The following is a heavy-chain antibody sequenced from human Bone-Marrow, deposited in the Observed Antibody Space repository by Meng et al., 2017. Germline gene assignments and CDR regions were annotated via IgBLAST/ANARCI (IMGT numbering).Heavy chain of an antibody. CDR2: IGTKPKSYAA. V-gene: IGHV3-73*01. CDR3: ARDGGYSYGGFDY. CDR1: GVSFSDSD. Sequence: GESLKISCAVSGVSFSDSDIHWVRQASGKGLEWVGRIGTKPKSYAAAYAASVRGRFTISRDESRTTAFLQMNSLRAEDTAVYYCARDGGYSYGGFDYWGQGTLVTVSS. D-gene: IGHD5-18*01. J-gene: IGHJ4*02.